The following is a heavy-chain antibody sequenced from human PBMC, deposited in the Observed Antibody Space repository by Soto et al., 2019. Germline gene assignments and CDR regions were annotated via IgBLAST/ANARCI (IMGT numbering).Heavy chain of an antibody. CDR3: ARGREPHNWNDGGY. V-gene: IGHV4-59*01. CDR1: GGSISLNY. CDR2: VDNSGST. D-gene: IGHD1-1*01. Sequence: TSETLSLPCTVSGGSISLNYWTWIRQPPGKGLEWIGSVDNSGSTNYNPSRKSRVAISVDTSKNHFSLRLSSVTAADTAVYYCARGREPHNWNDGGYWGQGTLVTVSS. J-gene: IGHJ4*02.